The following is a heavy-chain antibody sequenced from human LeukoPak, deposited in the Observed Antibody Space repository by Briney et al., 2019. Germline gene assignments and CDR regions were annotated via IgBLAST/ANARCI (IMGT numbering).Heavy chain of an antibody. V-gene: IGHV4-39*01. CDR1: GGSISSSSYY. Sequence: SSETLSLTCTVSGGSISSSSYYWGWIRQTPGKGLEWIGSISHTGSTYHNPSLKSRVIISVDMSKNQFSLRLTSVTAADTAVYYCARHRCSGGSCHPMNWFDPWGQGTLVTVSS. J-gene: IGHJ5*02. CDR2: ISHTGST. D-gene: IGHD2-15*01. CDR3: ARHRCSGGSCHPMNWFDP.